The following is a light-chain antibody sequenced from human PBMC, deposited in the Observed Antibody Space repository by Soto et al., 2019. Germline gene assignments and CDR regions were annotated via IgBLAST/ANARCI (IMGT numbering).Light chain of an antibody. CDR2: GAS. CDR1: QSVSSN. J-gene: IGKJ2*02. CDR3: QQYNNWPPGT. Sequence: EIVRTQSPATLSVSLGERATLSCRASQSVSSNLAWYQQKPGQAPRLLIYGASTRATGIPARISGSGSGTEFTLTISSLQSEDFAVYYCQQYNNWPPGTFGQGTKLEI. V-gene: IGKV3D-15*01.